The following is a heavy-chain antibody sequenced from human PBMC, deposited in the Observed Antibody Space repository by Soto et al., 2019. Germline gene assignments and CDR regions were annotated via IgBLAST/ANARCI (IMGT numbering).Heavy chain of an antibody. CDR1: GFTFRSYG. Sequence: VQLLESGGGLVQPGGSLRLSCAASGFTFRSYGMSWVRQAPGKGLEWVAGISESGSSTTYADSVKGRFTISRDNYKNTLFLQMTTLRAEDTAIYYCAKLEVDDNWGQGTLVTVSS. J-gene: IGHJ4*02. V-gene: IGHV3-23*01. CDR3: AKLEVDDN. CDR2: ISESGSST. D-gene: IGHD2-15*01.